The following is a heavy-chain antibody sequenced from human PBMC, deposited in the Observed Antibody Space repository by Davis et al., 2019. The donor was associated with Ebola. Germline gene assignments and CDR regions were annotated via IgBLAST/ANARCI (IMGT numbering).Heavy chain of an antibody. J-gene: IGHJ4*02. CDR2: IYPGDSDT. Sequence: GESLKISCKGSGYSFTTYWIAWVRQTPAKGLEWMGIIYPGDSDTRYSPAFEGQVTISVDRSTSTAYLQWSSLKASDIAMYYCARQESLYGSSDYWGQGTLVTVSS. D-gene: IGHD2/OR15-2a*01. CDR1: GYSFTTYW. CDR3: ARQESLYGSSDY. V-gene: IGHV5-51*01.